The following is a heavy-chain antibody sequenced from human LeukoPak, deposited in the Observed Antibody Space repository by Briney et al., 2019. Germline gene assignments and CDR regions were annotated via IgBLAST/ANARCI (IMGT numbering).Heavy chain of an antibody. CDR1: GFTFSSYW. CDR3: ARDLYYDSSGCWDY. V-gene: IGHV3-7*01. CDR2: IKQDGSEK. J-gene: IGHJ4*02. Sequence: GGSLRLSCAASGFTFSSYWMSWVRQAPGKGLEWVANIKQDGSEKYYVDSVKGRFTISRDNAKNSLYLQMNSLRAEDTAVYYCARDLYYDSSGCWDYWGQGTLVTVSS. D-gene: IGHD3-22*01.